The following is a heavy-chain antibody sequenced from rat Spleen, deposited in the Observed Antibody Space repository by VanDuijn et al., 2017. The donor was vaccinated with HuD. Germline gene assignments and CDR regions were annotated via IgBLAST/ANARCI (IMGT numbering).Heavy chain of an antibody. D-gene: IGHD1-12*02. V-gene: IGHV5S10*01. J-gene: IGHJ3*01. CDR3: ATHRYYYDGSYYLLAY. CDR1: GFTFSDYA. Sequence: EVQLVESGGGLVQPGNSLKLSCAASGFTFSDYAMAWVRQSPKKGLEWVATIIYDGSSTYYRDSVKGRFTISRDNAKSTLYLQMDSLRSEDTATYYCATHRYYYDGSYYLLAYWGQGTLVTVSS. CDR2: IIYDGSST.